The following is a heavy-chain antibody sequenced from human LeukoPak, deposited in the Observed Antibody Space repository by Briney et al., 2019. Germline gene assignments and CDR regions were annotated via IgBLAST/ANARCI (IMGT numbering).Heavy chain of an antibody. CDR1: GGTFSSYA. D-gene: IGHD5-18*01. CDR3: ASSSAYSYGTALAYWFDP. Sequence: ASVKVSCMASGGTFSSYAISWVRQAPGQGLEWMGGIIPIFGTANYAQKFQGRVTITTDESTSTAYMELSSLRSEDTAVYYCASSSAYSYGTALAYWFDPWGQGTLVTVSS. CDR2: IIPIFGTA. J-gene: IGHJ5*02. V-gene: IGHV1-69*05.